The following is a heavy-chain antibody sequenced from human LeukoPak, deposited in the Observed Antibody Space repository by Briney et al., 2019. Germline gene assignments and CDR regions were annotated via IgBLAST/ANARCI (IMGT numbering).Heavy chain of an antibody. J-gene: IGHJ3*01. D-gene: IGHD6-19*01. CDR3: ARAVAGTRNAFDL. Sequence: GGSLRLSCAASGFTFSTHWMHWVRQVPGKGLVWISRISNDVIGTISTSYADSVKGRFTISRDNAKNTLYLQMNSLIAEDTAVYYCARAVAGTRNAFDLWGQGTMVTVSS. CDR2: ISNDVIGTIST. V-gene: IGHV3-74*01. CDR1: GFTFSTHW.